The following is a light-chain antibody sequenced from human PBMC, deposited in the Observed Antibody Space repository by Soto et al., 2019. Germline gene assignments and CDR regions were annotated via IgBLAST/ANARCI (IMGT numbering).Light chain of an antibody. V-gene: IGKV3-20*01. J-gene: IGKJ1*01. CDR3: QQYGSSPWT. CDR2: GAS. Sequence: EIVLTQSPGTLSLSPGERATLSCRASQSVSSSYLAWYQQKPGQTPRPLIYGASNRATGIPDRFSGSWSGTDFTPTISRLEPEDFAVYYCQQYGSSPWTFGQGTKVEIK. CDR1: QSVSSSY.